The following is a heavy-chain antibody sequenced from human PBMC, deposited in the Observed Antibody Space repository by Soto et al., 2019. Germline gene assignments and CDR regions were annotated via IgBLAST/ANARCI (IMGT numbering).Heavy chain of an antibody. V-gene: IGHV5-10-1*01. Sequence: GESLKSSCKGSGYSFTSYWISWVRQMPGKGLEWMGRIDPSDSYTNYSPSFQGHVTISAGKSISTAYLQWSSLKASDTAMYYCARHYDCNLNQDGMDVWGQGTTVTVSS. CDR2: IDPSDSYT. CDR1: GYSFTSYW. J-gene: IGHJ6*02. D-gene: IGHD3-3*01. CDR3: ARHYDCNLNQDGMDV.